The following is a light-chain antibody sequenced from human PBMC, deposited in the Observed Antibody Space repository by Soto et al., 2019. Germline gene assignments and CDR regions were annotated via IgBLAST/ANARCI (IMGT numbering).Light chain of an antibody. Sequence: EIVVTQSPATRSVSPGERATLSCRASQSVSGNLAWYQQKPGQAPRHLIYGASTRATGIPARFSGSGSGTEFTLTISSLQSEDFAIYYCQQYNNWPLTFGQGTRLEIE. J-gene: IGKJ5*01. CDR2: GAS. V-gene: IGKV3-15*01. CDR3: QQYNNWPLT. CDR1: QSVSGN.